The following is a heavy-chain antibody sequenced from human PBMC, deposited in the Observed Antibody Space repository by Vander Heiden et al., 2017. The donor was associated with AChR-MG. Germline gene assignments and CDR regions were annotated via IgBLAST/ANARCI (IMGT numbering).Heavy chain of an antibody. D-gene: IGHD6-6*01. Sequence: QVQLVESGGGVVQPGRSLRLSCAASGFPLSSYGMHWVRQAPGKGLEWVAVISYDGSNKYYADSVKGRFTISRDNSKNTLYLQMNSLRAEDTAVYYCAKGAIEYSSSPLDAFDIWGQGTMVTVSS. CDR1: GFPLSSYG. J-gene: IGHJ3*02. V-gene: IGHV3-30*18. CDR3: AKGAIEYSSSPLDAFDI. CDR2: ISYDGSNK.